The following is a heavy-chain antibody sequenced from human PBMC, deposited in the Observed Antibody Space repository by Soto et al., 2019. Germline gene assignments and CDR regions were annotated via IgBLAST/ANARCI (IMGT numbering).Heavy chain of an antibody. V-gene: IGHV5-51*01. CDR1: GYSFTSYW. CDR3: ARGYCSGGSCYPSYYYYYMDV. D-gene: IGHD2-15*01. CDR2: IYPGDSDT. J-gene: IGHJ6*03. Sequence: GESLKISCKGSGYSFTSYWICWVRQMPGKGLEWMGIIYPGDSDTRYSPSFQGQVTISADKSISTAYLQWSSLKASDTAMYYCARGYCSGGSCYPSYYYYYMDVWGKGTTVTVSS.